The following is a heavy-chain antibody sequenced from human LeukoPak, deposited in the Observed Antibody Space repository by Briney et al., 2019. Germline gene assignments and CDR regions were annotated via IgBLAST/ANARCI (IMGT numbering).Heavy chain of an antibody. Sequence: KVSCKGSGYSFTTYWIGWVRQMPGEGLEWMGIIYPGDSDTRYSPSFQGQVTISVDKSTSTANLQWSSLKASDTAMYYCARVSAVAGQGCDYWGQGTLVTVSS. CDR2: IYPGDSDT. V-gene: IGHV5-51*01. J-gene: IGHJ4*02. D-gene: IGHD6-19*01. CDR3: ARVSAVAGQGCDY. CDR1: GYSFTTYW.